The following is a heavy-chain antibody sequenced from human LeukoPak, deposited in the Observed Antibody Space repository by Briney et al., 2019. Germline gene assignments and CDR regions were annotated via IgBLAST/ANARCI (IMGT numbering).Heavy chain of an antibody. V-gene: IGHV5-51*01. D-gene: IGHD2-15*01. CDR3: ARQYCSGGSCYTFDY. CDR2: IYPGDSDT. CDR1: GYSFTSYW. J-gene: IGHJ4*02. Sequence: GESLKISCKGSGYSFTSYWIGWVRQMPGKGLEWMGIIYPGDSDTKYSPSFQGQVTISADKSISTAYLQWSSLKASDTAMYYCARQYCSGGSCYTFDYWGQGTLVTVSS.